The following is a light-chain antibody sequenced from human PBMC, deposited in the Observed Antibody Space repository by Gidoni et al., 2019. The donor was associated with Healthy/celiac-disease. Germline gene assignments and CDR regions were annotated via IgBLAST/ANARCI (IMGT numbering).Light chain of an antibody. CDR1: QSVLYSSNNKNH. CDR2: WAS. V-gene: IGKV4-1*01. J-gene: IGKJ4*01. Sequence: DIVMTQSPDSLAVSLGERATINCKSSQSVLYSSNNKNHLAWYQQKPGQSPKLLIYWASTRESGVPDRFSGSGSGTDFTLTISSLQAEDVAVYYCQQYYNLPLSFGGXTKVEIK. CDR3: QQYYNLPLS.